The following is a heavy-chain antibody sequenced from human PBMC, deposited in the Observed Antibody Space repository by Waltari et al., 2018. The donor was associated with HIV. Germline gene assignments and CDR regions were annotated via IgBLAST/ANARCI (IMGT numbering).Heavy chain of an antibody. CDR3: ARDRARTTDYYYYGMDV. CDR2: INPNSGGT. J-gene: IGHJ6*02. D-gene: IGHD1-7*01. CDR1: GNTFTGAH. V-gene: IGHV1-2*02. Sequence: QVQLVQSGAEVKKLGASVKVSCTASGNTFTGAHMSWVRQAPGQGLEGMGWINPNSGGTNYAQKFQGMVTMTRDTSISTAYMELSRLRSDDTAVYYCARDRARTTDYYYYGMDVWGQGTTVTVSS.